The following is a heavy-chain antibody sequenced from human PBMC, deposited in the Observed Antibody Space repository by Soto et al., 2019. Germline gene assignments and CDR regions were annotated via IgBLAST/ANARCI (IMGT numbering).Heavy chain of an antibody. Sequence: GGSLRLSCVASGFTFSTYSMNWVRQAPGKGLEWVSYISPSSSTIHYADSVKGRFTISRDNAKSSLYLQMSSLRAEDTAVYYCAREGRSIAVAGTNPYYYYLDVWGKGTTVTVSS. D-gene: IGHD6-19*01. J-gene: IGHJ6*03. CDR1: GFTFSTYS. CDR2: ISPSSSTI. V-gene: IGHV3-48*01. CDR3: AREGRSIAVAGTNPYYYYLDV.